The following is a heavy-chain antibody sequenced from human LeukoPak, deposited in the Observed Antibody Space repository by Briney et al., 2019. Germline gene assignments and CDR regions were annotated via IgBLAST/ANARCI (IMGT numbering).Heavy chain of an antibody. CDR2: IYYSGST. CDR3: ARAGFRGELWRWFDP. Sequence: SETLSLTCTVSGGSISHYYWSWILQPPGKGLEWIGDIYYSGSTNYNPSLKSRVTISVDTSKNQFSLKLSSVTAADTAVYYCARAGFRGELWRWFDPWGQGTLVTVSS. D-gene: IGHD3-16*01. V-gene: IGHV4-59*01. J-gene: IGHJ5*02. CDR1: GGSISHYY.